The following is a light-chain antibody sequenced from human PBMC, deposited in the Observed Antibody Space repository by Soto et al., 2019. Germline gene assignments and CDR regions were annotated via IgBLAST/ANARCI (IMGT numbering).Light chain of an antibody. V-gene: IGLV2-14*03. CDR3: ISYTSSSTLV. Sequence: QSALTQPASVSGSPGQSITISCTGTSSDVGGYNYVSWYQQHPGKAPKLMIYDVSNRPSGISNRFSSSKSGNTASLTISGLQAEDEADYYCISYTSSSTLVFGGGTKLTVL. CDR2: DVS. J-gene: IGLJ2*01. CDR1: SSDVGGYNY.